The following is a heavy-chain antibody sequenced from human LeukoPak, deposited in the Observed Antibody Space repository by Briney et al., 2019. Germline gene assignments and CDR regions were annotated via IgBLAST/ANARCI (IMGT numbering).Heavy chain of an antibody. CDR1: GFTVSSNY. V-gene: IGHV3-53*01. J-gene: IGHJ4*02. D-gene: IGHD3-22*01. CDR3: GKLKSSGYLIEY. CDR2: IYSGDDT. Sequence: GGSLRLSCAASGFTVSSNYVSWVRRAPGKGLEWVSVIYSGDDTYYADSVRDRFTVSRDNSKNTLYLQMNRLRDDDTPVYYCGKLKSSGYLIEYWGQGTLVIVSS.